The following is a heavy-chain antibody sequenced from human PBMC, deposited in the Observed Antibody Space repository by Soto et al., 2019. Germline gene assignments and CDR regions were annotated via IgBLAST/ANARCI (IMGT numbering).Heavy chain of an antibody. D-gene: IGHD1-7*01. Sequence: EVQLVESGGGLVHPGGSLILSCAASGFTFRVYDMLWVRQGAGTGLAWVSTIGTAGDTDYAGSVKGRFTISRETAKNSLYLQVNNLGARDTVVYFSARASMHIWNLLRAFDIWGHWTMVTV. CDR1: GFTFRVYD. J-gene: IGHJ3*02. CDR2: IGTAGDT. V-gene: IGHV3-13*01. CDR3: ARASMHIWNLLRAFDI.